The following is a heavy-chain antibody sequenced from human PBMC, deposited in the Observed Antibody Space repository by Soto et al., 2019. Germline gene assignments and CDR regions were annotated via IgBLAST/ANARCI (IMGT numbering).Heavy chain of an antibody. Sequence: EVQLVESGGGLVQPGKALRLACAASGFSIRKYWMHWVRQAPGKGPVWVSYISGDGTTKDYAGSVKGRFTISRDNAKNTLFLQMDSMRVEDTAIYFCAIQDCTNDVCLEAAVTVGGALEDWGRGAQVTVSS. V-gene: IGHV3-74*01. CDR2: ISGDGTTK. D-gene: IGHD2-8*01. CDR3: AIQDCTNDVCLEAAVTVGGALED. CDR1: GFSIRKYW. J-gene: IGHJ1*01.